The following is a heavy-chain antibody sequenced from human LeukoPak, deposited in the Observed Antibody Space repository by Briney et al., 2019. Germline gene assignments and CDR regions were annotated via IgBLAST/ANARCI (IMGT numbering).Heavy chain of an antibody. D-gene: IGHD1-26*01. J-gene: IGHJ4*02. CDR2: ISGSGGST. CDR1: GFTFSSYA. V-gene: IGHV3-23*01. Sequence: QPGGSLRLSCAASGFTFSSYAMSWVRQAPGKGLEWVSAISGSGGSTYYADSVKGRFTISGDNSKNTLYLQMNSLRAEDTAVYYCANTPEGGSYVDYWGQGTLVTVSS. CDR3: ANTPEGGSYVDY.